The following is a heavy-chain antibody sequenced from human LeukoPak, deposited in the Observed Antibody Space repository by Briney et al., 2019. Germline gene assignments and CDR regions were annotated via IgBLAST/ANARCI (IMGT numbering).Heavy chain of an antibody. D-gene: IGHD3-9*01. J-gene: IGHJ4*02. CDR3: AKDISYYDILTGYYRSLWGFDY. V-gene: IGHV3-43*02. CDR1: GYTFDEYD. CDR2: ISGDGGST. Sequence: GGSLRLSCAASGYTFDEYDMHCVRQAPRKGLEWVSLISGDGGSTYHADSVKRRFTISRDNSKNSLYLQMNSLRTEDTALYYCAKDISYYDILTGYYRSLWGFDYWGQGTLVTVSS.